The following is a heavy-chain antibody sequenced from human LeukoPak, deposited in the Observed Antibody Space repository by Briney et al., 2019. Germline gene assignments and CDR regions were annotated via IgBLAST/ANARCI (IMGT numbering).Heavy chain of an antibody. CDR1: GFTFSSYA. D-gene: IGHD1-26*01. V-gene: IGHV3-30-3*02. CDR3: AKKGPQSGSYHFDY. Sequence: GGSLRLSCAASGFTFSSYAMHWVRQAPGKGLEWVAVISYDGSNKYYADSVKGRFTISRDNSKNTLYLQMNSLRAEDTAVYYCAKKGPQSGSYHFDYWGQGTLVTVSS. CDR2: ISYDGSNK. J-gene: IGHJ4*02.